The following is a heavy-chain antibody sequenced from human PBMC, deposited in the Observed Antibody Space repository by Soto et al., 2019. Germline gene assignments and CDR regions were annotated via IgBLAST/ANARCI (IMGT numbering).Heavy chain of an antibody. V-gene: IGHV3-30-3*01. D-gene: IGHD3-22*01. Sequence: QVQLVESGGGVVQPGRSLRLSCAASGFTFTDYAMHWVRQAPGKGLEWVAVISYDGGKKYYADSVKGRFTISRDKSKNTVYLQMNSLRVEDTAVYYCARDTYLDSSGPSYYYYYGIDVWGQGTTVTVSS. CDR1: GFTFTDYA. J-gene: IGHJ6*02. CDR3: ARDTYLDSSGPSYYYYYGIDV. CDR2: ISYDGGKK.